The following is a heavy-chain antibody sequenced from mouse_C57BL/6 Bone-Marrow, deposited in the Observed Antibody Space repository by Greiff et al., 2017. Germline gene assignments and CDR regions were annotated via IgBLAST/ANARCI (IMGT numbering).Heavy chain of an antibody. CDR1: GFNIKDDY. J-gene: IGHJ2*01. Sequence: VQLQQSGAELVRPGASVTLSCTASGFNIKDDYMHWVKQRPEQGLEWIGWIDPENGDTAYASKFPGKATITADTSSNTAYLQLSSLTSEDTAVYYCTTHYYGSSCVYFDYWGQGTTLTVSS. V-gene: IGHV14-4*01. CDR2: IDPENGDT. D-gene: IGHD1-1*01. CDR3: TTHYYGSSCVYFDY.